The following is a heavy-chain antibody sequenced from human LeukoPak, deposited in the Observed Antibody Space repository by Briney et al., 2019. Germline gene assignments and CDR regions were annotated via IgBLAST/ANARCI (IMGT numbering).Heavy chain of an antibody. J-gene: IGHJ4*02. Sequence: ASVKVSCKASGGTFSSYAISWVRQAPGQRPEGMGGIITIFGTANYAEKFQGRVTITADESTSTAYMELSSLRSEDTAVYYCARSAGDYYDSSGYYGDWGQGTLVTV. V-gene: IGHV1-69*01. CDR1: GGTFSSYA. CDR3: ARSAGDYYDSSGYYGD. CDR2: IITIFGTA. D-gene: IGHD3-22*01.